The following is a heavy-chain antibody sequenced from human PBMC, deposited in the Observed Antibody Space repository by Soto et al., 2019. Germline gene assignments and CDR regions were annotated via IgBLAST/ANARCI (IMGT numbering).Heavy chain of an antibody. J-gene: IGHJ4*02. CDR1: GDSVSSNSAA. Sequence: QTLSLTCAISGDSVSSNSAAWNWIRQSPSRGLEWLGRTYYRSKWYNDYAVSVKSRITINPDTSKNQFSLQLNSVTPEDTAVNYCTRQEGGAAADRPLDYWGKGTLVTVSS. V-gene: IGHV6-1*01. CDR2: TYYRSKWYN. D-gene: IGHD6-13*01. CDR3: TRQEGGAAADRPLDY.